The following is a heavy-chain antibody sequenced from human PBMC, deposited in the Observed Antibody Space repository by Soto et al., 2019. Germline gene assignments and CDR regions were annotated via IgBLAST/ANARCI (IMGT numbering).Heavy chain of an antibody. Sequence: ASVKVSCKASGGTFSSYAISWVRQAPGQGLEWMGGIIPIFGTANYAQKFQGRVTITADESTSTAYIELSSLRSEDTAVYYCARVTEVLGCDYWGQGTLVTVSS. J-gene: IGHJ4*02. CDR3: ARVTEVLGCDY. CDR1: GGTFSSYA. CDR2: IIPIFGTA. D-gene: IGHD2-8*02. V-gene: IGHV1-69*13.